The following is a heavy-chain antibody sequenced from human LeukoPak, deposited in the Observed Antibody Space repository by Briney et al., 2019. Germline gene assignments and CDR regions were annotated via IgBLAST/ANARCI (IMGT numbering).Heavy chain of an antibody. CDR1: GFTFGSYD. J-gene: IGHJ4*02. CDR3: AKGSTNTLDK. V-gene: IGHV3-30*18. CDR2: ISHDGNKR. D-gene: IGHD2-8*01. Sequence: PGTSLRLSCAASGFTFGSYDLHWVRQAPGKGLEWVALISHDGNKRYYGDSVKGRFAISRDDSKNSLYLQMNSLRPEDTAVYYCAKGSTNTLDKCGQGTLVTVSS.